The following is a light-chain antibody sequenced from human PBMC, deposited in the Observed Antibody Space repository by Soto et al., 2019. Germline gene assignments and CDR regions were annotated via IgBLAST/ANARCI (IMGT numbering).Light chain of an antibody. CDR3: SSYTTSNTLYV. V-gene: IGLV2-14*01. Sequence: QSVLTQPASVSGSPGQSITISCTGASSDVGNYNYVSWYQQHPGKAPKLIIYDVSNRPSGVSNRFSGSKSGNTASLTISGLQAEDEADYYCSSYTTSNTLYVFGTGTKGHRP. CDR2: DVS. CDR1: SSDVGNYNY. J-gene: IGLJ1*01.